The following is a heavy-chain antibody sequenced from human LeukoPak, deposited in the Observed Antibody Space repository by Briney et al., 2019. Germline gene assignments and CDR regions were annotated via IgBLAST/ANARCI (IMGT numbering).Heavy chain of an antibody. CDR3: AKDSTVTLFYYYYGMDV. J-gene: IGHJ6*02. CDR2: ISGSGGST. D-gene: IGHD4-17*01. V-gene: IGHV3-23*01. CDR1: GFTFSSYA. Sequence: GGSLRLSCAASGFTFSSYAMSWVRQAPGKGLESVSAISGSGGSTYYADSVKGRFTISRDNSKNTLYLQMNSLRAEDTAVYYCAKDSTVTLFYYYYGMDVWGQGTTVTVSS.